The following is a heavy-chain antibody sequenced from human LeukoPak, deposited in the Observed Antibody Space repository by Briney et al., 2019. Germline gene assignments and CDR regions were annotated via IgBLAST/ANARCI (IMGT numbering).Heavy chain of an antibody. Sequence: GGSLRLSCAASGFTFSGYAMSWVRQAPGKGLEWVSGISGSDSSTYYADSVKGRFTISRDNSKNTLYLQMNSLRAEDTAVYYCAKDQTRIAARPNLVYWGQGTLVTVSS. J-gene: IGHJ4*02. CDR1: GFTFSGYA. V-gene: IGHV3-23*01. CDR2: ISGSDSST. D-gene: IGHD6-6*01. CDR3: AKDQTRIAARPNLVY.